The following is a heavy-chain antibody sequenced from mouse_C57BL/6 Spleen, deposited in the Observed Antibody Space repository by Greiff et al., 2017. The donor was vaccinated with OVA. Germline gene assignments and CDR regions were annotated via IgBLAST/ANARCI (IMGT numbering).Heavy chain of an antibody. CDR1: GFTFSDYG. D-gene: IGHD2-4*01. CDR3: ARGRDYDAFAY. CDR2: ISSGSSTI. J-gene: IGHJ3*01. V-gene: IGHV5-17*01. Sequence: EVQGVESGGGLVKPGGSLKLSCAASGFTFSDYGMHWVRQAPEKGLEWVAYISSGSSTIYYADTVKGRFTISRDNAKNTLFLPMTSLRSEDTAMYYCARGRDYDAFAYWGQGTLVTVSA.